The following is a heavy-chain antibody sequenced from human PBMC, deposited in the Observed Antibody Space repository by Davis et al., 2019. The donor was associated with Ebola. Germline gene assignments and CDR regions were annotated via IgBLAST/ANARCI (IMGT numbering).Heavy chain of an antibody. CDR2: ISWDGADT. D-gene: IGHD3-10*01. Sequence: GESLKISCAASGFPFGDYTMQWVRQAPGKGLEWVALISWDGADTHYGDSVKGRFTIFRDNSRRSLYLQMNSLRSEDTALYYCSKFSGLQRPESDAFDFWGQGTMVTVSS. J-gene: IGHJ3*01. CDR3: SKFSGLQRPESDAFDF. CDR1: GFPFGDYT. V-gene: IGHV3-43*01.